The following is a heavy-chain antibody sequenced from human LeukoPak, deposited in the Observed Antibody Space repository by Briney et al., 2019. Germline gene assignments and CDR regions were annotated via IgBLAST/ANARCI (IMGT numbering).Heavy chain of an antibody. CDR1: GGSISSSSYY. Sequence: PSETLSLTCTVSGGSISSSSYYWGWIRQPPGKGLEWIGSIYYSGSTYYNPSLKSRVTISVDTSKNQFSLKLSSVTAADTAVYYCARHVRYGSGSLDYWGQGTLVTVSS. J-gene: IGHJ4*02. D-gene: IGHD3-10*01. CDR2: IYYSGST. V-gene: IGHV4-39*01. CDR3: ARHVRYGSGSLDY.